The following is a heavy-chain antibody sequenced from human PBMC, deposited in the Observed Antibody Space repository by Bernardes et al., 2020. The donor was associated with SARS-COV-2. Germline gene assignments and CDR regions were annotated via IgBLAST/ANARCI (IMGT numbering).Heavy chain of an antibody. CDR1: GGSISSSNFY. D-gene: IGHD3-9*01. Sequence: SETLSLTCSVSGGSISSSNFYWGWIRQSPGKGLEWIASTTYSGNTYFSPSLKSRVTLSLDTSKKQFSLRLTSVTAADTGVYYCARRYCHKTGCGFSPLDYWGPGTLVSVSS. CDR3: ARRYCHKTGCGFSPLDY. CDR2: TTYSGNT. J-gene: IGHJ4*02. V-gene: IGHV4-39*01.